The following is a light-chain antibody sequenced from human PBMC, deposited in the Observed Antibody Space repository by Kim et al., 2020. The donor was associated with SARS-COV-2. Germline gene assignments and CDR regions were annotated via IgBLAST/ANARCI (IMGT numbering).Light chain of an antibody. Sequence: ASVGDRSTITGRAGQGIRNYLVWYQQKPGKVPKVLIYPASTLQSGVPSRFSGSGSGTEFTLAISSLQPEDAATYYCQKYSTAPWTFGQGTKVDIK. V-gene: IGKV1-27*01. CDR1: QGIRNY. CDR2: PAS. CDR3: QKYSTAPWT. J-gene: IGKJ1*01.